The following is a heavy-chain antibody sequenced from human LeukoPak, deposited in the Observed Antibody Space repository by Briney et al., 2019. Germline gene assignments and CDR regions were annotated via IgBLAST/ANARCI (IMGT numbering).Heavy chain of an antibody. CDR1: GFTFSSYS. V-gene: IGHV3-48*01. D-gene: IGHD4-17*01. Sequence: GGSLRLSCEASGFTFSSYSMNWVRQAPGKGLEWISYISTSTTTIYYANSVKGRFTISRDNAKNSLYLQMNSLRAEDTAIYYCARQSGTMVTTRFDYWGQGTLVTVSS. CDR2: ISTSTTTI. J-gene: IGHJ4*02. CDR3: ARQSGTMVTTRFDY.